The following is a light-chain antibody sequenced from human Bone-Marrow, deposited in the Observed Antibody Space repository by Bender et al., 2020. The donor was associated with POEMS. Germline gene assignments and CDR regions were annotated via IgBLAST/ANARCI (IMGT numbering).Light chain of an antibody. V-gene: IGLV3-25*03. CDR2: RDK. Sequence: SLDLTQPPSVSVSPGQTARITCSAEALPNQYVYWYQQKPGQASRLVISRDKERPSGISERFSGSSSGTTVTLTISGVQAEDEADYYCQSSDSSDTIWVFGGGTKLTVL. J-gene: IGLJ3*02. CDR1: ALPNQY. CDR3: QSSDSSDTIWV.